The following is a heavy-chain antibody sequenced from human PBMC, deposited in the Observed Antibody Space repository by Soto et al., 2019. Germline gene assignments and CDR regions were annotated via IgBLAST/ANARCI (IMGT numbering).Heavy chain of an antibody. CDR2: IYYSGST. D-gene: IGHD5-18*01. Sequence: QVQLQESGPGLVKPSQTLSLTCTVSGGSISSGDYYWSWIRQPPGKGLEWIGYIYYSGSTYYNPSLTSRVTISVDTSKNQFSRKLSSVTAADTAVYYCATLRRYSYGFRGTGQVDYWGQGTLVTVSS. CDR3: ATLRRYSYGFRGTGQVDY. J-gene: IGHJ4*02. CDR1: GGSISSGDYY. V-gene: IGHV4-30-4*01.